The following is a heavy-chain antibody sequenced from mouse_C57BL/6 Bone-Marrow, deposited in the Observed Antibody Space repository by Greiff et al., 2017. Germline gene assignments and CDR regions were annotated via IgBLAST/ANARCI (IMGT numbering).Heavy chain of an antibody. CDR2: FYPGSGNI. CDR1: GYIFTEYT. Sequence: VKLMESGAELVKPGASVKLSCKASGYIFTEYTIHWVKQRSGQGLEWIGWFYPGSGNIKYNKRFKDKATLTADKSSNTVYMELSRLTSEASAVYFCARHEKYYAYEGYFDYWGQGTTLTVAS. J-gene: IGHJ2*01. D-gene: IGHD2-2*01. V-gene: IGHV1-62-2*01. CDR3: ARHEKYYAYEGYFDY.